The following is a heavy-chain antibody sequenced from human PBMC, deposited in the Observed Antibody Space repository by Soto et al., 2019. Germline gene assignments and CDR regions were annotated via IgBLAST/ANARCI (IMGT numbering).Heavy chain of an antibody. J-gene: IGHJ4*02. D-gene: IGHD5-12*01. V-gene: IGHV4-61*01. CDR2: IYNSKST. CDR3: ARERGSWLRFFDF. CDR1: GVSVSSGSYY. Sequence: ASETLSLTCTVSGVSVSSGSYYWYWIGQPPGKGLEGIGYIYNSKSTNYNPSLKSRVTISVDTSKNHFSLKLSSVTAADTAVYYCARERGSWLRFFDFWGLGTLVTVSS.